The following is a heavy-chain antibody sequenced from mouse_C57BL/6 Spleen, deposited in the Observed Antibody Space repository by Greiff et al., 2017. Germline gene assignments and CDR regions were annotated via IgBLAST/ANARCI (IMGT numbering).Heavy chain of an antibody. CDR1: GFTFSSYA. D-gene: IGHD1-1*01. J-gene: IGHJ2*01. CDR2: ISSGGDYI. Sequence: EVMLVESGEGLVKPGGSLKLSCAASGFTFSSYAMSWVRQTLEKRLEWVAYISSGGDYIYYADTVKGRFTISRDNARNTLYLQMSSLKSEDTAMYYCTISSSGHYFDYWGQGTTLTVSS. CDR3: TISSSGHYFDY. V-gene: IGHV5-9-1*02.